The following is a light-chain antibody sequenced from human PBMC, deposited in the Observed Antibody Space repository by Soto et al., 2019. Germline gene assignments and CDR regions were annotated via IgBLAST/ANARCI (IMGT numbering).Light chain of an antibody. V-gene: IGKV1-5*03. Sequence: DIQMTQSPSTLSASVGDRVTITCRASQSISSWLAWYQQKPGKAPKLLIHKASSLESGVPSRFSGSGSGTEFTLTISCLQPDDFATYYCQQYNSYSWTFGQGTKVEIK. CDR1: QSISSW. CDR3: QQYNSYSWT. J-gene: IGKJ1*01. CDR2: KAS.